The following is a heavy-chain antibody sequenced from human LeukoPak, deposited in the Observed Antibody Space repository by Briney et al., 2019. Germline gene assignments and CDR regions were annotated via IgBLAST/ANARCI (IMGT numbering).Heavy chain of an antibody. J-gene: IGHJ4*02. CDR2: INWNGGST. V-gene: IGHV3-20*04. Sequence: GGSLRLSCVASGLNFDDSAMHWVRQAPGKGLEWVSGINWNGGSTGYADSVKGRFTISRDNAKNSLYLQMNSLRAEDTALYYCARGDYYGSGSYFSPLGYWGQGTLVTVSS. CDR1: GLNFDDSA. D-gene: IGHD3-10*01. CDR3: ARGDYYGSGSYFSPLGY.